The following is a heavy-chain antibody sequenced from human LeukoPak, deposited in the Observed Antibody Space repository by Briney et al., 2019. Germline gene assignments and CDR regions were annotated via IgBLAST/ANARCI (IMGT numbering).Heavy chain of an antibody. V-gene: IGHV4-31*03. Sequence: SETLSLTCTVSGGSISSGGYYWSWIRRHPGKGLEWIGYIYYSGSTYYNPSLKSRVTISVDTSKNQFSLKLSSVTAADTAGYYCARAANYDSSGYPFLWFDPWGQGTLVTVSS. CDR1: GGSISSGGYY. CDR2: IYYSGST. CDR3: ARAANYDSSGYPFLWFDP. D-gene: IGHD3-22*01. J-gene: IGHJ5*02.